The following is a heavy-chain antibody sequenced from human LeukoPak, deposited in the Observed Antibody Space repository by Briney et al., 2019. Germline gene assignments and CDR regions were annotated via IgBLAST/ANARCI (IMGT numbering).Heavy chain of an antibody. Sequence: ASVKVSCKASGYTFTSYYMHWVRQAPGQGLEWMGIINPSGGSTSYAQKFQGRVTMTRDTSTSTVYMELSSLRSEDTAVYYCARGPPTYTAMVTGDAFDIWGQGTMVTVSS. CDR1: GYTFTSYY. CDR2: INPSGGST. D-gene: IGHD5-18*01. J-gene: IGHJ3*02. V-gene: IGHV1-46*01. CDR3: ARGPPTYTAMVTGDAFDI.